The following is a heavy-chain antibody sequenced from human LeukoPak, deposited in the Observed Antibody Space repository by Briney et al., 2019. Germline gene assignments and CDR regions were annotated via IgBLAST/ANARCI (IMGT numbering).Heavy chain of an antibody. V-gene: IGHV1-18*01. CDR3: ARQGYGGHSQGAADY. CDR2: ISAHNGNT. D-gene: IGHD4-23*01. Sequence: PQASVKVSCKASGYTFTSYGFSWVRQAPGQGLEWMGWISAHNGNTNYAQNLQGRVTMTTDTSTSTAYMELRSLRSDDTAVYYCARQGYGGHSQGAADYWGQGTLVTVSS. CDR1: GYTFTSYG. J-gene: IGHJ4*02.